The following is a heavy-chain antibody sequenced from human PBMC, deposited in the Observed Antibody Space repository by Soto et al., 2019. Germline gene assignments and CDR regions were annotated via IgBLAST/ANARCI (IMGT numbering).Heavy chain of an antibody. V-gene: IGHV3-23*01. J-gene: IGHJ6*03. CDR3: AKGRRDYGDPHGKYYYYYYMDV. CDR2: ISGSGGST. CDR1: GFTFSSYA. D-gene: IGHD4-17*01. Sequence: PGGSLRLSCAASGFTFSSYAMSWVRQAPGKGLEWVSAISGSGGSTYYADSVKGRFTISRDNSKNTLYLQMNSLRAEDTAVYYCAKGRRDYGDPHGKYYYYYYMDVWGKGTTVTVSS.